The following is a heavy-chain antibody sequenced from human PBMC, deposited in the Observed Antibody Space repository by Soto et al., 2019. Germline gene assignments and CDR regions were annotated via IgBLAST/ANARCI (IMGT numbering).Heavy chain of an antibody. Sequence: QITLKESGPTLVKPTQTLTLTCTISGFSLNAHGVGVGWIRQPPRKALEWLAFISWNGDQRYRPSLKNRLTITKDTSKNQVVLTMTNVDPVDTATYYCARRYSSDWYYFDFWGQGTLVSVSS. CDR1: GFSLNAHGVG. V-gene: IGHV2-5*01. CDR2: ISWNGDQ. CDR3: ARRYSSDWYYFDF. J-gene: IGHJ4*02. D-gene: IGHD6-13*01.